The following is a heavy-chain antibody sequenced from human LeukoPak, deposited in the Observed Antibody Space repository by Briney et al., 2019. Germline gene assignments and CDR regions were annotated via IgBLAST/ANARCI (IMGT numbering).Heavy chain of an antibody. V-gene: IGHV4-59*01. D-gene: IGHD1-7*01. CDR2: IYYSGST. CDR1: GGSISSYY. J-gene: IGHJ4*02. Sequence: SETLSLTCTVSGGSISSYYWSWIRQPPGKGLERIGYIYYSGSTNYNPSLKSRVTISVDTSKNQFSLKLSSVTAADTAVYYCARGRSWNYQFDLWGQGTLVTVSS. CDR3: ARGRSWNYQFDL.